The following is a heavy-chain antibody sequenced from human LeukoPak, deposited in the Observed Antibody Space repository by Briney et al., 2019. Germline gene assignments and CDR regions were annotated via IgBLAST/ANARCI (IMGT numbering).Heavy chain of an antibody. CDR1: GYTFTDYY. CDR3: ATDPPDY. J-gene: IGHJ4*02. Sequence: ASVKVSCKASGYTFTDYYIHWVQHAPGKGLEWMARVDPVHAEAIYSNKFKGRLTIIADTSTDTAYMELHSLGSEDTAVYYCATDPPDYWGQGTLVTVSS. V-gene: IGHV1-69-2*01. CDR2: VDPVHAEA.